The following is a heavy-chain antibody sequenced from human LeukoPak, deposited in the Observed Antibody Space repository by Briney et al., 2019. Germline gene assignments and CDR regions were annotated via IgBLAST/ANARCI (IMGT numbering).Heavy chain of an antibody. CDR3: ASLRERSYYARGFDY. CDR1: GGSISSSSYY. J-gene: IGHJ4*02. V-gene: IGHV4-39*01. D-gene: IGHD1-26*01. CDR2: IYYSGSI. Sequence: SETLSLTCTVSGGSISSSSYYWGWIRQPPGKGLEWIGSIYYSGSIYYNPSLKSRVTISVDTSKNQFSLKLSSVTAADTAVYYCASLRERSYYARGFDYWGQGTLVTVSS.